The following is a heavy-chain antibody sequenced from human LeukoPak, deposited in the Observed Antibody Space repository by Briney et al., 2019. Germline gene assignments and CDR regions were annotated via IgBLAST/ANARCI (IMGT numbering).Heavy chain of an antibody. V-gene: IGHV3-30*18. D-gene: IGHD2-2*01. CDR2: IAYDGSNE. J-gene: IGHJ4*02. CDR1: GFTFSNYG. CDR3: VKSETTVVVPAAADY. Sequence: PGGSLRLSCAASGFTFSNYGMHWVRQAPGKGLEWVAVIAYDGSNEYYAEFVKGRFTISRDNSKNTLYLQMNSLRAEDTAVYYCVKSETTVVVPAAADYWGQGTLVTVSS.